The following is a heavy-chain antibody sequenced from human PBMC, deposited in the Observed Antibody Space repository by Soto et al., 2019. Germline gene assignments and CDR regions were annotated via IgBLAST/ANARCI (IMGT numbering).Heavy chain of an antibody. CDR2: ISGDAFST. J-gene: IGHJ3*02. CDR1: GFAFSRHG. Sequence: EVQLVESGGGLVQPGGSLRLSCAASGFAFSRHGLHWVRQAPGKGLEYVSAISGDAFSTYYANSVKGRLTISRDNSKNTLYLQMGSLGTEDTAVYYCAREKAAFDAFDIWGQGTMVTVSS. D-gene: IGHD2-15*01. V-gene: IGHV3-64*01. CDR3: AREKAAFDAFDI.